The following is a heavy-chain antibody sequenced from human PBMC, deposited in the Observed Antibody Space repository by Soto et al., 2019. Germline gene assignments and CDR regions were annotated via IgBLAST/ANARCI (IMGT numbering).Heavy chain of an antibody. D-gene: IGHD3-16*01. Sequence: SETLSLTCTVSGGSISSSSYYWGWIRQPPGKGLEWIGSIYYSGSTYYNPSLKSRVTISVDTSKNQFSLKLSSVTAADTAVYYCSGGGAQFDYWGQGTLVTVSS. CDR3: SGGGAQFDY. CDR2: IYYSGST. V-gene: IGHV4-39*01. J-gene: IGHJ4*02. CDR1: GGSISSSSYY.